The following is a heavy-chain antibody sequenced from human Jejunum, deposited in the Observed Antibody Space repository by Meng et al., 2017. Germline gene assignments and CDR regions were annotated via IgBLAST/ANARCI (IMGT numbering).Heavy chain of an antibody. CDR1: GGSISGENL. Sequence: QLQHQDEGPGLVCPSGTLPFACSVSGGSISGENLLSWVRQTPGKGLEWIGESYLSGSTYYNPSLASRVTISVDHSRDRFSLTVASVTAADTGVYFCARATLARLFDSWGQGRLVTVSS. V-gene: IGHV4-4*02. D-gene: IGHD6-6*01. CDR2: SYLSGST. CDR3: ARATLARLFDS. J-gene: IGHJ4*02.